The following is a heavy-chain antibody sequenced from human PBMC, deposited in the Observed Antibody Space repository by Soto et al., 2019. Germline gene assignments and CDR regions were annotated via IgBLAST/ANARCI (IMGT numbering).Heavy chain of an antibody. CDR3: ARNPQGSGIYSYYFDY. J-gene: IGHJ4*02. CDR2: ISHDGSKN. CDR1: ALTFSSYS. V-gene: IGHV3-30-3*01. Sequence: GGSLRLSCAASALTFSSYSMHWVRQAPGKGLEWVALISHDGSKNYHADSVEGRFTIFRDNSKKTLYLQMNSLRPEDTAVYYCARNPQGSGIYSYYFDYWGQGTLVTVS. D-gene: IGHD3-10*01.